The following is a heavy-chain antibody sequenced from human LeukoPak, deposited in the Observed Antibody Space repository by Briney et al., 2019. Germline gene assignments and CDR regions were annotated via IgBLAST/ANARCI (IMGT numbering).Heavy chain of an antibody. Sequence: ASVKVSCKASGYTFTTYYMHWVRQAPGQGLQWMGGINPDNGGTNYAQKFQGRVTMTRDMSISTAYMELSRLRSDDTAVYYCARDPSNSGYDYLYYFDYWGQGTLVTGSS. V-gene: IGHV1-2*02. J-gene: IGHJ4*02. CDR1: GYTFTTYY. CDR2: INPDNGGT. CDR3: ARDPSNSGYDYLYYFDY. D-gene: IGHD5-12*01.